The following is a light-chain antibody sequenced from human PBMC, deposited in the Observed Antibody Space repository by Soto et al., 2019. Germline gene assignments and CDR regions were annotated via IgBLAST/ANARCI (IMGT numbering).Light chain of an antibody. CDR1: QSISRY. J-gene: IGKJ1*01. Sequence: DIQMTQSPSTLSASVGDRVSITCRASQSISRYLAWYQQKPGKAPKLLIYKTSSLDSGVPSRFSGSGSGTEFTLTIRSLQADDFATYHCQQYNGYWWTFGQGTKVEIK. CDR3: QQYNGYWWT. V-gene: IGKV1-5*03. CDR2: KTS.